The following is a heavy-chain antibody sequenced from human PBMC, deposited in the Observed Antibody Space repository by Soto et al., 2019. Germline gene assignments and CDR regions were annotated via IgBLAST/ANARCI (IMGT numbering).Heavy chain of an antibody. D-gene: IGHD1-26*01. CDR2: IYYTGRT. V-gene: IGHV4-31*03. CDR3: ARDLSGRSAH. Sequence: QVQLQESGPGLVKPSQTLSLTCTVFGGSITSGPYYWSWIRQHPGKGLEWIGYIYYTGRTNYNPSLKSRIRMSVDTSNNYLSLKLTSVAAADTAVYFCARDLSGRSAHWGPGTLVTVSS. CDR1: GGSITSGPYY. J-gene: IGHJ5*02.